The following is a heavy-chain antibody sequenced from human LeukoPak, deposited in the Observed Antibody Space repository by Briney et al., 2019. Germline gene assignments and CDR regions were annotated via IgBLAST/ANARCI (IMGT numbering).Heavy chain of an antibody. D-gene: IGHD1-20*01. V-gene: IGHV1-18*01. CDR3: ARIRLDNWNDEPYYYFGMDV. CDR2: ISAYNGNT. CDR1: GYTFTSYG. J-gene: IGHJ6*02. Sequence: ASVKVSCKASGYTFTSYGISWVRQAPGQGLEWMGWISAYNGNTNYAQKLQGRVTMTTDTSTSTAYMELRSLRSDDTAVYYCARIRLDNWNDEPYYYFGMDVWGQGTTVTVSS.